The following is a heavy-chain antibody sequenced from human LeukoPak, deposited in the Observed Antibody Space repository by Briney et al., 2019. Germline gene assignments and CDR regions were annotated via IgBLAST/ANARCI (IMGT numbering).Heavy chain of an antibody. CDR3: ARKNAKYSSSWYGGYFYYYMDV. CDR1: GGSISSYY. D-gene: IGHD6-13*01. V-gene: IGHV4-4*09. J-gene: IGHJ6*03. Sequence: PSETLSLTCTVSGGSISSYYWSWIRQPPGKGLEWIGYIYTSGSTNYNPSLKSRVTISVDTSKNQFSLKLSSVTAAGTAVYYCARKNAKYSSSWYGGYFYYYMDVWGKGTTVTVSS. CDR2: IYTSGST.